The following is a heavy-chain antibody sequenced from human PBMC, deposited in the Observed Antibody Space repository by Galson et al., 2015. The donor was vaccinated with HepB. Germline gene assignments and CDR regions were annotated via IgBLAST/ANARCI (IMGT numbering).Heavy chain of an antibody. CDR1: GDSASSGTHY. V-gene: IGHV4-61*01. CDR2: IYYSDNT. Sequence: SETLSLTCTISGDSASSGTHYYNWIRQPPGEGLEWIGYIYYSDNTSYNPSFKSRVTISVDTSKNQLSLKLSSVTAADTAVYYCARDRGGVYGMDVWGQGTTVTVSS. J-gene: IGHJ6*02. D-gene: IGHD3-10*01. CDR3: ARDRGGVYGMDV.